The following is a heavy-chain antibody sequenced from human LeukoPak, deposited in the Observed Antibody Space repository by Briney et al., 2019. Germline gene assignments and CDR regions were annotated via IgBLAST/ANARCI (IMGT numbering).Heavy chain of an antibody. Sequence: SETLSLTCTVSGVSISSYYWSWLRQPAGKGLEWIGRIYTSGSTNYNPSLKSRVTMSVDTSKNQFSLKLSSVTAADTAVYYCARGDSSSRVDYWGQGTLVTVSS. CDR2: IYTSGST. D-gene: IGHD6-6*01. CDR3: ARGDSSSRVDY. CDR1: GVSISSYY. V-gene: IGHV4-4*07. J-gene: IGHJ4*02.